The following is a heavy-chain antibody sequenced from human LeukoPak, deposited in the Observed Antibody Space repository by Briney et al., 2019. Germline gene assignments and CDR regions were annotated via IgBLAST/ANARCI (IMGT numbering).Heavy chain of an antibody. CDR2: TVGGRPDT. CDR3: AKRNTMVRGGPCFDY. V-gene: IGHV3-23*01. J-gene: IGHJ4*02. D-gene: IGHD3-10*01. Sequence: GGSLRLSCAASGFTFSNYAMSWVRQTPGKGLEWVAATVGGRPDTYHADSAKGRFTVSRDDSRHTLFLQMNRLSVDDTAIYYCAKRNTMVRGGPCFDYWGQGLLVTVSS. CDR1: GFTFSNYA.